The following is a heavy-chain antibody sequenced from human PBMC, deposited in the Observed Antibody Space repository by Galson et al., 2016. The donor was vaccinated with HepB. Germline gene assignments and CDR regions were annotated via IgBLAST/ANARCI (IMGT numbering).Heavy chain of an antibody. CDR2: IIPIFGTT. J-gene: IGHJ6*03. Sequence: SVKVSCKGSGGTIINYSISWVRQAPGQGLEWMGVIIPIFGTTKYAQQFQGRVTITADKSTNTAYMELSSLMSEVTAGYYWAREPRYCTSTSCDIGYYYMDVWGNGTTVTVSS. V-gene: IGHV1-69*06. CDR3: AREPRYCTSTSCDIGYYYMDV. CDR1: GGTIINYS. D-gene: IGHD2-2*01.